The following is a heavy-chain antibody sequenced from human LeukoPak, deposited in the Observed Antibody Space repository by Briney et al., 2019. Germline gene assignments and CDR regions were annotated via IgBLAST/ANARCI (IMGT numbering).Heavy chain of an antibody. CDR3: ARCSLAFFDY. V-gene: IGHV3-66*01. CDR1: GFTVRSNY. Sequence: PGGSLRLSCAASGFTVRSNYMSWVRQAPGKGLEWVSVIYSGGSTFYAESVKGRFTISRDNSKNTLYLQMNSLRAEDTAVYYCARCSLAFFDYWGQGTLVTVSS. CDR2: IYSGGST. D-gene: IGHD3-10*02. J-gene: IGHJ4*02.